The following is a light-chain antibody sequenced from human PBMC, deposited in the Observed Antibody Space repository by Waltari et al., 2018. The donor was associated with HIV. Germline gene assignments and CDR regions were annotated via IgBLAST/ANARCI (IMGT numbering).Light chain of an antibody. CDR2: GAS. CDR3: QQYGSSPLYT. Sequence: EIVLTQSPGTLSLSPGERATNSCRASQSVSSSYLAWYQQKPGQAPRLLIYGASSRATGIPDRFSGSGSGTDFTLTISRLEPEDFAVYYCQQYGSSPLYTFGQGTKLEIK. V-gene: IGKV3-20*01. J-gene: IGKJ2*01. CDR1: QSVSSSY.